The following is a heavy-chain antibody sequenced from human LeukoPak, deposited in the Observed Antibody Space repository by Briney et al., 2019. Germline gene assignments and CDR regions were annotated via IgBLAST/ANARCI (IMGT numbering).Heavy chain of an antibody. J-gene: IGHJ4*02. V-gene: IGHV4-39*07. Sequence: PSETLSLTCTVSGGSISSSSYYWGWIRQPPGKGLEWIGSIYYSGSTYYNPSLKSRVTISVDTSRNQFSLKLSSVTAADTAVYYCARGGTGYSSGWYWNRDNASDYWGQGTLVTVSS. CDR3: ARGGTGYSSGWYWNRDNASDY. D-gene: IGHD6-19*01. CDR1: GGSISSSSYY. CDR2: IYYSGST.